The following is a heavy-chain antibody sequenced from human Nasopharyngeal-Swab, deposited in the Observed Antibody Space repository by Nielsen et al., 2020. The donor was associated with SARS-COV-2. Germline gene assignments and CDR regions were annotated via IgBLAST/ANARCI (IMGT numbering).Heavy chain of an antibody. D-gene: IGHD2-21*01. Sequence: SETLSLTCTVSGGSISSGSYYWSWIRQPAGKGLEWIGRIYTDGTTNYISSLKSRVTISLDTSKNQFSLKLSSVTAADTAVYYCARDRPLIPFDYWGQGTLVTVSS. CDR3: ARDRPLIPFDY. CDR2: IYTDGTT. J-gene: IGHJ4*02. CDR1: GGSISSGSYY. V-gene: IGHV4-61*02.